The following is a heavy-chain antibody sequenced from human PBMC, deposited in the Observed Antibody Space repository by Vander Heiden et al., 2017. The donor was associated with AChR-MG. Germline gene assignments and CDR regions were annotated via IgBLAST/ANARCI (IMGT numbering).Heavy chain of an antibody. J-gene: IGHJ4*02. D-gene: IGHD4-4*01. Sequence: EVQLLESGGGLVQPGGSLRLSWATSGFTFSSSAMTWVRQTPGKGLEWVSTITDSGDSSYYTDSVKGRFTVSRDNSNNTLYLQMNSLRAEDTALYYCAKDYNNYVGDLHYWGQGTLVTVSS. CDR3: AKDYNNYVGDLHY. CDR2: ITDSGDSS. CDR1: GFTFSSSA. V-gene: IGHV3-23*01.